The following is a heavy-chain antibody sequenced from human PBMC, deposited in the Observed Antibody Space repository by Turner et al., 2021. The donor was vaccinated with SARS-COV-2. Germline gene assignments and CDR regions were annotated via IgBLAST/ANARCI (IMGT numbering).Heavy chain of an antibody. D-gene: IGHD3-10*01. Sequence: EVQLVESGGGLVQPGGSLRLSCAASGFTVSRNYMSWVRQAPGKGLEWVSVIYSGGSTFYADSVKGRFTISRDNSKNTLYLQMNSLRAEDTAVYYCAREVSGSSNTGVYFDYWGQGTLVTVSS. CDR1: GFTVSRNY. J-gene: IGHJ4*02. CDR3: AREVSGSSNTGVYFDY. CDR2: IYSGGST. V-gene: IGHV3-66*01.